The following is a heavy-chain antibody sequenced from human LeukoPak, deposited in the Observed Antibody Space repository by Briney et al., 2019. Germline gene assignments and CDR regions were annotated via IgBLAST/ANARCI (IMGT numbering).Heavy chain of an antibody. J-gene: IGHJ3*02. CDR1: GGSISSYY. D-gene: IGHD6-13*01. CDR2: IYYSGST. V-gene: IGHV4-59*12. CDR3: ARDLYSSSWYVFHI. Sequence: SETLSLTCTVSGGSISSYYWSWIRQPPGKGLEWIGYIYYSGSTNYNPSLKSRVTISVDTSKNQFSLKLSSVTAADTAVYYCARDLYSSSWYVFHIWGHGTMVTVSS.